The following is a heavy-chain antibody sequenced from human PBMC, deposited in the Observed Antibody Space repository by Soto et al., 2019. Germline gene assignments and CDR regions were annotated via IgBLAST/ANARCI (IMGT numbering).Heavy chain of an antibody. V-gene: IGHV3-23*01. CDR3: AMYALGLAPWWYNWFDR. CDR2: ISDSGGSP. Sequence: VQLLESGGGLVQPGGSLRLSCAASGFTFSSYAMNWFRQTPGEGLEWVSGISDSGGSPYYADSVKARSTISRDNPKNTLYLQMASLRAEASGVYYCAMYALGLAPWWYNWFDRWGQGTRVSVSS. J-gene: IGHJ5*02. D-gene: IGHD2-8*02. CDR1: GFTFSSYA.